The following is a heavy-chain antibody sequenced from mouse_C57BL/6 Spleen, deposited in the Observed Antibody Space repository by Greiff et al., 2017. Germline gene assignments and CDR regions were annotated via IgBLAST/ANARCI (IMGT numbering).Heavy chain of an antibody. CDR2: IYPGSGST. V-gene: IGHV1-55*01. D-gene: IGHD4-1*01. CDR3: ARSGGLGRGAMDY. Sequence: VQLQQPGAELVKPGASVKMSCKASGYTFTSYWITWVKQRPGQGLEWIGDIYPGSGSTNYNEKFQSKATLTVDTSSSTAYMRLSSLTSEDSAVYYCARSGGLGRGAMDYWGQGTSVTVSS. CDR1: GYTFTSYW. J-gene: IGHJ4*01.